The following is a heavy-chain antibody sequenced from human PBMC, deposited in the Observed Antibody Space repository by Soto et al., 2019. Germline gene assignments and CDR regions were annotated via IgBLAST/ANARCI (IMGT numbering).Heavy chain of an antibody. CDR2: LTDNGGGT. J-gene: IGHJ4*02. D-gene: IGHD3-22*01. CDR1: GFTFSAYA. CDR3: AKVVMAPSSGYDFDY. V-gene: IGHV3-23*01. Sequence: EVQLLESGGGLVQPGGSLRLSCEASGFTFSAYAMRWVRQAPGKGLVWVSVLTDNGGGTYYADSVKGRFTVARDNFKNTQYLQLISLRGQDTAIYYCAKVVMAPSSGYDFDYWGQGALVTVSS.